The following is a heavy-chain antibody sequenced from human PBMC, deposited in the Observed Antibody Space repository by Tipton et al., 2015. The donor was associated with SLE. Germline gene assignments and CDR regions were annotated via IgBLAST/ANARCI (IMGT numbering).Heavy chain of an antibody. CDR2: INHSGNS. J-gene: IGHJ5*02. D-gene: IGHD6-6*01. CDR1: GDSFSGYY. Sequence: TLSLTCAVYGDSFSGYYWSWIRPAPGKGLEWIGEINHSGNSNYNPSLKSRVTISVDTSKNQFSLKLRSVTAADTALYYCARQIYDTSSGGANWFDPWGQGTLVTVSS. CDR3: ARQIYDTSSGGANWFDP. V-gene: IGHV4-34*01.